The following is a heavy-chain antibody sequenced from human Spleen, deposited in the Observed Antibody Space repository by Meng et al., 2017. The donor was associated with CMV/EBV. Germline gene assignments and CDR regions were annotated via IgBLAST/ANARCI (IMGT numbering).Heavy chain of an antibody. CDR2: INTDGSST. V-gene: IGHV3-74*01. Sequence: GESLKISCPASGFTFSSYWMHWVRQAPGKGLVWVSRINTDGSSTSYAASVKGRFTISRDNAKNTLNLQMNSLRAEDTAVYYCARAYSSSPDYWGQGTLVTVSS. D-gene: IGHD6-13*01. J-gene: IGHJ4*02. CDR3: ARAYSSSPDY. CDR1: GFTFSSYW.